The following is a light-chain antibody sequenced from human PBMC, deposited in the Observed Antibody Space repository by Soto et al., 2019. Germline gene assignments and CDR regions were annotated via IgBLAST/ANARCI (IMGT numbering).Light chain of an antibody. CDR1: QSLIHSDGNTY. CDR3: MQGRHWPYT. CDR2: HVS. V-gene: IGKV2-30*02. J-gene: IGKJ3*01. Sequence: DVVVTQSPLSLPVTLGQPASISCRSSQSLIHSDGNTYLHWFQQRPGQSPRRLIYHVSTRDSGVPDRFSCSGSGTDFTLEISRVEAEAVGVYYCMQGRHWPYTFGPGNTVDIK.